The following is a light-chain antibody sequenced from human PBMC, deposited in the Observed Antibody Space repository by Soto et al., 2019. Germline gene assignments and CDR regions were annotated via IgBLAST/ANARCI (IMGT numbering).Light chain of an antibody. CDR2: EGS. CDR3: CSYAGSSTFPYV. CDR1: SSDVGSYNL. Sequence: QSVLTQFASVSGSPGQSITISCTGTSSDVGSYNLVSWYQQHPGKAPKLMIYEGSKRPSGVSNRFSGSKSGNTASLTISGLQAEDEADYYCCSYAGSSTFPYVFGTGTKLTVL. J-gene: IGLJ1*01. V-gene: IGLV2-23*03.